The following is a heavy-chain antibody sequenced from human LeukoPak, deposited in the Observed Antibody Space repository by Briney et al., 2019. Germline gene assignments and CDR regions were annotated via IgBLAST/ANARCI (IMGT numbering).Heavy chain of an antibody. J-gene: IGHJ4*02. Sequence: SETLSLTCAVYGGSFSGYYWSWICQPPGKGLEWIGEINHSGSTNYNPSLKSRVTISVDTSKNQFSLKLSSVTAADTAVYYCARRWRAVAGRTDYWGQGTLVTVSS. CDR1: GGSFSGYY. V-gene: IGHV4-34*01. CDR2: INHSGST. D-gene: IGHD6-19*01. CDR3: ARRWRAVAGRTDY.